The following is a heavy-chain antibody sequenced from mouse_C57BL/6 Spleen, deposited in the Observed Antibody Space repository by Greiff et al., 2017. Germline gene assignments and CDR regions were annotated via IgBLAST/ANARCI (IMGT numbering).Heavy chain of an antibody. D-gene: IGHD4-1*01. J-gene: IGHJ4*01. CDR1: GYTFTDYY. V-gene: IGHV1-26*01. CDR3: ARRKLGLYYYAMDY. Sequence: EVQLQQSGPELVKPGASVKISCKASGYTFTDYYMNWVKQSHGKSLEWIGDINPNNGGTSYNQKFKGKATLTVDKSSSTAYMELRSLTSDDSAVYYCARRKLGLYYYAMDYWGQGTSVTVSS. CDR2: INPNNGGT.